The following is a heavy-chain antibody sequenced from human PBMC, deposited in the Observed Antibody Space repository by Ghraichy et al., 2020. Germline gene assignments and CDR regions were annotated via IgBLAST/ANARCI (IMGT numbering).Heavy chain of an antibody. D-gene: IGHD3-10*01. V-gene: IGHV1-8*01. J-gene: IGHJ4*02. CDR1: GYTFTSYD. CDR3: ARGLTMVRGAIHH. Sequence: ASVKVSCKASGYTFTSYDINWVRQATGQGLEWMGWMNPNSGNTGYAQKFQGRVTMTRNTSISTAYMELSSLRSEDTAVYFCARGLTMVRGAIHHWGQGTLVTVSS. CDR2: MNPNSGNT.